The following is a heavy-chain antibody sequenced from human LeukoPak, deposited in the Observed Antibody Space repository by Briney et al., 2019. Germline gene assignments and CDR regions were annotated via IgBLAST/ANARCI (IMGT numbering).Heavy chain of an antibody. V-gene: IGHV4-59*02. CDR3: ASNTGTVFDY. D-gene: IGHD7-27*01. CDR2: VYYTGST. Sequence: PSETLSLTCTVSGDFVTAYYWSWIRQPPGKGLEWLGYVYYTGSTEYNPSLRSRVTISLEMSKHQFSLNLTSVTAADTAVYYCASNTGTVFDYWGQGALVTVSS. J-gene: IGHJ4*02. CDR1: GDFVTAYY.